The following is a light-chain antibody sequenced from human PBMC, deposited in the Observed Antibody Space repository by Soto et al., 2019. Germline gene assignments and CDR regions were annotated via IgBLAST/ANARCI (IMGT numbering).Light chain of an antibody. J-gene: IGLJ2*01. V-gene: IGLV4-69*01. Sequence: QLVLTQSPSASASLGASVKLTCTLSSGHSNYAIAWHQQQPEKGPRYLMKVNSDGSHIKGDGIPARFSGSSSGAARYLTISSLQAEDEADYYCQTWGTAIRVVFGGGTKVTVL. CDR1: SGHSNYA. CDR3: QTWGTAIRVV. CDR2: VNSDGSH.